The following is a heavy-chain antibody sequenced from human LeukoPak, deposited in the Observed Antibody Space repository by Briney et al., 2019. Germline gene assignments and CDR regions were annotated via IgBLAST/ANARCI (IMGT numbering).Heavy chain of an antibody. J-gene: IGHJ6*02. Sequence: GASVKVSCKASGGTFSSYAISWVRQAPGQGLEWMGGIIPIFGTANYAQKFQGRVTITADESTSTAYMELSSLRSEDTAVYYCAGVPRYPSPYYYYYGMDVWGQGTTVTVSS. V-gene: IGHV1-69*13. CDR2: IIPIFGTA. CDR1: GGTFSSYA. D-gene: IGHD1-14*01. CDR3: AGVPRYPSPYYYYYGMDV.